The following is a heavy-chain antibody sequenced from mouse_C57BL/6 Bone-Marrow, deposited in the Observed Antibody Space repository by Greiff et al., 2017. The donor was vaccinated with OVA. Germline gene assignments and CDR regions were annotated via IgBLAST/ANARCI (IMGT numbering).Heavy chain of an antibody. Sequence: QVTLKESGPGILQSSQTLSLTCSFSGFSLSTSGMGVSWIRQPSGKGLEWQAHIYWDDDKRYNPSLKSRLTISKDTSRNQVFLKITSVDTADTATYYCARCYYGSSYGDFDYWGQGTTLTVSS. D-gene: IGHD1-1*01. CDR3: ARCYYGSSYGDFDY. V-gene: IGHV8-12*01. CDR2: IYWDDDK. CDR1: GFSLSTSGMG. J-gene: IGHJ2*01.